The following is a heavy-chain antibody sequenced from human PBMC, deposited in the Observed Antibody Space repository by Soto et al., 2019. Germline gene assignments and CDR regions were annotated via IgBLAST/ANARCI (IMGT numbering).Heavy chain of an antibody. Sequence: SETLSLTCTVSGDSISSSNYYWGWIRQPPGKGLEWIGSIYDSRNTYYNPSLMSRVTISVDRSKRSFSLTLSSVTAADTAVYYCARPLYASGGYILDAFDIWGQGTXVTVSS. CDR3: ARPLYASGGYILDAFDI. D-gene: IGHD2-15*01. CDR1: GDSISSSNYY. J-gene: IGHJ3*02. CDR2: IYDSRNT. V-gene: IGHV4-39*01.